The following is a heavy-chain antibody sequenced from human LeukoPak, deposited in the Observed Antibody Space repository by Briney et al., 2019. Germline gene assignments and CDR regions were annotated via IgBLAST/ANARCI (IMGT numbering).Heavy chain of an antibody. J-gene: IGHJ3*02. D-gene: IGHD3-22*01. Sequence: ASVKVSCKASGYTFTSYGISWVRQAPGQGLEWMGWISAYNGNTNYAQKLQGRVTMTTDTSTSTAYMELRSLRSDDTAVYYCARDGGVTYYYDSSGADAFDIWGQGTMVTVSS. CDR1: GYTFTSYG. CDR2: ISAYNGNT. CDR3: ARDGGVTYYYDSSGADAFDI. V-gene: IGHV1-18*01.